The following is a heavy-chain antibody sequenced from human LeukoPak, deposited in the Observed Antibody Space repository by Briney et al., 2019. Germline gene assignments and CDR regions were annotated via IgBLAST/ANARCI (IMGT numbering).Heavy chain of an antibody. J-gene: IGHJ6*03. CDR1: GYTFTGYY. V-gene: IGHV1-2*04. CDR3: ARPHTAMVKGYYYYYMDV. CDR2: INPNSGGT. D-gene: IGHD5-18*01. Sequence: ASVKVSCKASGYTFTGYYMHWARQAPGQGLEWMGWINPNSGGTNYAQKFQGWVTMTRDTSISTAYMELSRLRSDDTAVYYCARPHTAMVKGYYYYYMDVWGKGTTVTVSS.